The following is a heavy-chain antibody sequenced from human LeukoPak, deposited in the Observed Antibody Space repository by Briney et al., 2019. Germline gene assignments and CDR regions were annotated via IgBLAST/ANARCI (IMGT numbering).Heavy chain of an antibody. Sequence: ASVKVSCKVSGYTLTELSMHWVRQAPGKGLEWMGGFDLEDGETIYAQKFQGRVTMTEDTSTDTAYMELSSLRSEDTAVYYCARVAGGGYSYGRPFDYWGQGTLVTVSS. J-gene: IGHJ4*02. D-gene: IGHD5-18*01. CDR2: FDLEDGET. CDR3: ARVAGGGYSYGRPFDY. V-gene: IGHV1-24*01. CDR1: GYTLTELS.